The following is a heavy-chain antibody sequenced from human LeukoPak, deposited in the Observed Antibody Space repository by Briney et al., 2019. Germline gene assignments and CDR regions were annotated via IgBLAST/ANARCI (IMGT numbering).Heavy chain of an antibody. CDR3: ARADWNDGAFDY. D-gene: IGHD1-1*01. CDR2: IYYSGST. Sequence: SETLSLTCTVSGGSISSYYWSWIRQPPGKGLEWIGYIYYSGSTNYNPSLKSRVTISVDTSKNQFSLKLSSVTAADTAVYYCARADWNDGAFDYWGQGTLVTVSS. V-gene: IGHV4-59*01. CDR1: GGSISSYY. J-gene: IGHJ4*02.